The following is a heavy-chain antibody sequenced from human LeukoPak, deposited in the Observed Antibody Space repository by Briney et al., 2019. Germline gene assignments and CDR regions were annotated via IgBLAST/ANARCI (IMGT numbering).Heavy chain of an antibody. J-gene: IGHJ4*02. Sequence: ASVQIPCKASGYTFTGYYMHWVRQAPGQGLEWMGWINPNSGGTNYAQKFQGRVTMTRDTSISTAYMELSRLRSDDTAVYYCARDRTAMVRGVINYWGQGTLVTVSS. CDR1: GYTFTGYY. CDR3: ARDRTAMVRGVINY. CDR2: INPNSGGT. V-gene: IGHV1-2*02. D-gene: IGHD3-10*01.